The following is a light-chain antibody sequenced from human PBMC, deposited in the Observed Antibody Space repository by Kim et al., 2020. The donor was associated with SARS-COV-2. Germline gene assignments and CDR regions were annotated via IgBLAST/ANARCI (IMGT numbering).Light chain of an antibody. CDR2: AAS. V-gene: IGKV1-39*01. CDR1: QSISSY. Sequence: AAVGDRVTITCRASQSISSYLNWYQHKPGKVPKRLIYAASSLQSGVPSRFSGSGSGTDFTLTISSLQPEDFATYYCQQSYSTPFTFGPGTKVDIK. J-gene: IGKJ3*01. CDR3: QQSYSTPFT.